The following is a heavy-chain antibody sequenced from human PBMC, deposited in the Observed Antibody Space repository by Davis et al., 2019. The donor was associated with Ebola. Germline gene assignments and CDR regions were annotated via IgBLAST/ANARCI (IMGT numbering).Heavy chain of an antibody. J-gene: IGHJ6*02. V-gene: IGHV4-34*01. CDR3: ARGGGFGGYGMDV. Sequence: MPGGSLRLSCAVYGGSFSGYYWTWIRQPPGKGLEWIGEINYSGSTNYNPSLKSRVTISVDTSKNPFSLKLSSVTAADTAFYYCARGGGFGGYGMDVWGQGTTVTVSS. CDR2: INYSGST. D-gene: IGHD3-10*01. CDR1: GGSFSGYY.